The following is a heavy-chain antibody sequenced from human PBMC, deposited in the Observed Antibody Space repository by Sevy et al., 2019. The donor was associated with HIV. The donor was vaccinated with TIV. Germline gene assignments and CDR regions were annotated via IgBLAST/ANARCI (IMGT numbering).Heavy chain of an antibody. V-gene: IGHV3-21*01. Sequence: GGSLRLSCAASGFTFSSYSMNWVRQAPGKGLEWVSSISSSSYIYYADSVKGRFTISRDNAKNSLYLQMNSLRAEDTAVYYCARGRGVIHYFDYWGQRTLVTVSS. J-gene: IGHJ4*02. CDR3: ARGRGVIHYFDY. D-gene: IGHD3-16*02. CDR2: ISSSSYI. CDR1: GFTFSSYS.